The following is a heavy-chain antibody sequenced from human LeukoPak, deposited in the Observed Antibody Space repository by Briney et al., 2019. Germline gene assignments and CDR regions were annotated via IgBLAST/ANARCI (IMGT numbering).Heavy chain of an antibody. CDR2: IEWNGGRR. CDR3: ASVPDDASGNSRYYFTT. J-gene: IGHJ4*02. Sequence: PGGSLRLSCAASGFRLDAFGMSWVRQVPGKGLEWVSGIEWNGGRREYADSVKGRFTISRDNAKNSLYLQMKNLRAEDTALYYCASVPDDASGNSRYYFTTWGQETLVTVSS. D-gene: IGHD3-22*01. CDR1: GFRLDAFG. V-gene: IGHV3-20*04.